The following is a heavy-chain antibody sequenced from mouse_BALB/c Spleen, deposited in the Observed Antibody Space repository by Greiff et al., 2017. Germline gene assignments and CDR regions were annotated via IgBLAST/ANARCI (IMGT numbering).Heavy chain of an antibody. V-gene: IGHV2-9*02. CDR1: GFSLTSYG. D-gene: IGHD2-1*01. Sequence: VMLVESGPGLVAPSQSLSITCTVSGFSLTSYGVHWVRQPPGKGLEWLGVIWAGGSTNYNSALMSRLSISKDNSKSQVFLKMNSLQTDDTAMYYCARATGYGNYGYYAMDYWGQGTSVTVSS. J-gene: IGHJ4*01. CDR3: ARATGYGNYGYYAMDY. CDR2: IWAGGST.